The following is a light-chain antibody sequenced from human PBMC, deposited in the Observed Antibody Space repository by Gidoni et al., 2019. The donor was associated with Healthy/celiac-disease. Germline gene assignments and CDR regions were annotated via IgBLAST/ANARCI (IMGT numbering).Light chain of an antibody. CDR3: QQRSNWPRT. CDR2: DAS. CDR1: QSVSSY. V-gene: IGKV3-11*01. Sequence: EIGFTQSPATLSLSPGEKATLSCRASQSVSSYLAWYQQKPGQAPRLLIYDASNRATGIPARFSGSGSGTDFTLTISSLEPEDFAVYYCQQRSNWPRTFXQXTKLEIK. J-gene: IGKJ2*01.